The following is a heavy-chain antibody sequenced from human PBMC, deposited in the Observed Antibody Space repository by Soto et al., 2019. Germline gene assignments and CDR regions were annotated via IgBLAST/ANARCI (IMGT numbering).Heavy chain of an antibody. V-gene: IGHV3-20*04. Sequence: PGGSLRLSCAASGFTFDDYGMSWVRQAPGKGLEWVSGINWNGGSTGYADSVKGRFTISRDNAKNSLYLQMSSLRADDTALYYCVRDQGSYYNSYFNYWGQGTLVTVSS. CDR2: INWNGGST. D-gene: IGHD3-10*01. J-gene: IGHJ4*02. CDR1: GFTFDDYG. CDR3: VRDQGSYYNSYFNY.